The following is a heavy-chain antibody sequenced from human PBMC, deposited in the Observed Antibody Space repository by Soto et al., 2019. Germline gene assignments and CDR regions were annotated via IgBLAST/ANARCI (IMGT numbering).Heavy chain of an antibody. CDR1: GYTFTGYY. V-gene: IGHV1-2*04. Sequence: QVQLVQSGAEVKKPGASVKVSCKASGYTFTGYYMHWVRQAPGQGLEWMGWINPNSGGTNYAQKFQGWVTMTRDTSISTAYMELSRLRSDDTAVYYCARGDFTIFGVVTGPMGAYFDYWGQGTLVTVSS. J-gene: IGHJ4*02. CDR3: ARGDFTIFGVVTGPMGAYFDY. CDR2: INPNSGGT. D-gene: IGHD3-3*01.